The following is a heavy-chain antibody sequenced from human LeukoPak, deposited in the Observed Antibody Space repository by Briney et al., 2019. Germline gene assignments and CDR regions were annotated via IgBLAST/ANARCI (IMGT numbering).Heavy chain of an antibody. V-gene: IGHV3-23*01. J-gene: IGHJ6*03. CDR1: GFTFSSYA. CDR3: ARDIAAAGTKTYYYYMDV. Sequence: GGSLRLSCAASGFTFSSYAMSWVRQAPGKGLEWVSIISGSGDSTYYADSVKGRFTISRDNAKNTLYLQMNSLRAEDTAVYYCARDIAAAGTKTYYYYMDVWGKGTTVTISS. D-gene: IGHD6-13*01. CDR2: ISGSGDST.